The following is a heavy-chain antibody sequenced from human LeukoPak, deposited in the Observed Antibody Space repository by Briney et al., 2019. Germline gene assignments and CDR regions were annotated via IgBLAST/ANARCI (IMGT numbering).Heavy chain of an antibody. V-gene: IGHV4-34*01. D-gene: IGHD3-10*01. CDR2: INHSGST. CDR3: ARRLGGSGSYYY. Sequence: SETLSLTCAVYGGSFSGYYWSWIRQPPGKGLEWIGEINHSGSTNYNPSLKSRVTISVDTSKNQFSLKLRSVTAADTAVYYCARRLGGSGSYYYWGQGTLVTVSS. CDR1: GGSFSGYY. J-gene: IGHJ4*02.